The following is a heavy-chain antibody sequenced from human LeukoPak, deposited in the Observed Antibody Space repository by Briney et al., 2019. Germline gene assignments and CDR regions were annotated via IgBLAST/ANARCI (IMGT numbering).Heavy chain of an antibody. CDR3: AREGFGSDSSGPLDY. CDR2: IYYSGST. D-gene: IGHD3-22*01. J-gene: IGHJ4*02. Sequence: PSETLSLTCTVPGGSISSGGYYWSWIRQHPGKGLEWIGYIYYSGSTYYNPSLKSRVTISVDTSKNQFSLKLSSVTAADTAVYYCAREGFGSDSSGPLDYWGQGTLVTVSS. CDR1: GGSISSGGYY. V-gene: IGHV4-31*03.